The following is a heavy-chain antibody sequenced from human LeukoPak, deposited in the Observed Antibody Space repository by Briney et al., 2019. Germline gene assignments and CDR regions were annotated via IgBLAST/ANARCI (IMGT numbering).Heavy chain of an antibody. V-gene: IGHV3-21*01. CDR2: ISSSSSYI. CDR1: GFTFSSYS. Sequence: GGSLRLSCAASGFTFSSYSMNWVRQAPGKGLEWVSSISSSSSYIYYADSVKGRFTISRDNAKNSLYLQMNSLRAEDTAVYYCARDLRRYSVFAPVSFDPWGQGTRVTVSS. J-gene: IGHJ5*02. D-gene: IGHD5/OR15-5a*01. CDR3: ARDLRRYSVFAPVSFDP.